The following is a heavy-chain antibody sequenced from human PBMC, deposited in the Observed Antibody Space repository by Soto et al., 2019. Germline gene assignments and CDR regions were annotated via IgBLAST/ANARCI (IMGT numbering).Heavy chain of an antibody. CDR1: GFTFSSYG. V-gene: IGHV3-30*03. CDR3: ATGGDPGY. J-gene: IGHJ4*02. Sequence: QVQLVESGGGVVQPGRSLRLSCAASGFTFSSYGMHWVRQAPGKGLEWVAVISYDGSNKYYADSVKGRFTISRDNSKNTLYLQMNSLRAEDTALYYCATGGDPGYWGQGTLVTVSS. D-gene: IGHD4-17*01. CDR2: ISYDGSNK.